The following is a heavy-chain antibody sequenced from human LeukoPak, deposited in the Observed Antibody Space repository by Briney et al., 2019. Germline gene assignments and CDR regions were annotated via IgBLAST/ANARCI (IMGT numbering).Heavy chain of an antibody. Sequence: ASVKVSCKASGGTFSSYAISWVRQAPGQGLEWMGWMNPNSGNTGYAQKFQGRVTITRNTSISTAYMELSSLRSEDTAVYYCARWNSSGYYDYWGQGTLVTVSS. CDR1: GGTFSSYA. D-gene: IGHD3-22*01. J-gene: IGHJ4*02. CDR2: MNPNSGNT. V-gene: IGHV1-8*03. CDR3: ARWNSSGYYDY.